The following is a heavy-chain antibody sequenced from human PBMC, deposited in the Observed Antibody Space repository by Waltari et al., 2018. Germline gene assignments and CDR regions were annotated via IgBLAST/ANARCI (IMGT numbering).Heavy chain of an antibody. V-gene: IGHV4-4*07. CDR1: GGSISSYY. CDR3: ARGDYCSGGTCYGRNGFDI. J-gene: IGHJ3*02. CDR2: IYTSGNT. D-gene: IGHD2-15*01. Sequence: QVQLQESGPGLVKPSETLSLTCTVSGGSISSYYWRWIRQPAGRGLEWIGRIYTSGNTNYNPSLKSRVIMSVDTSKTQFSLRLSSVTAADTAVYYCARGDYCSGGTCYGRNGFDIWGQGTMVTVSS.